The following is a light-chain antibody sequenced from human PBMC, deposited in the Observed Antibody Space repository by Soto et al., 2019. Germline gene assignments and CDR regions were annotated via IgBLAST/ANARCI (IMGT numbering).Light chain of an antibody. CDR1: SSDVGGYNY. CDR3: SSYTSSNTLI. V-gene: IGLV2-14*01. CDR2: DVT. Sequence: QSALTQPASVSESPGQSITISCTGTSSDVGGYNYVSWYQQHPGKAPKLMIYDVTNRPSGVSNRFSGSKSDNTASLTISGLQAEDEANYYCSSYTSSNTLIFGTGTKLTVL. J-gene: IGLJ2*01.